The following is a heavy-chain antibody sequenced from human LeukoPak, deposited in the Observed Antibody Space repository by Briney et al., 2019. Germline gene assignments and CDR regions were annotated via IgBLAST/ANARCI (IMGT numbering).Heavy chain of an antibody. CDR2: FDPEDGET. D-gene: IGHD5-18*01. J-gene: IGHJ4*02. V-gene: IGHV1-24*01. CDR1: GYTLTELS. Sequence: ASVKVSRKLSGYTLTELSMHCVRQAPGKGLERRGGFDPEDGETIYAQKFQGRVTMTEDTSTDTAYMELSSLRAEDTAVYYCATGPGYSYGDFDYWGQGTLVTVSS. CDR3: ATGPGYSYGDFDY.